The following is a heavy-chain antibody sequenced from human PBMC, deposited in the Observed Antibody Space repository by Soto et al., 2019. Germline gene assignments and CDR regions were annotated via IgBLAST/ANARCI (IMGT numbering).Heavy chain of an antibody. V-gene: IGHV4-61*03. CDR2: ISYTGRT. Sequence: SETLSLTCIVSGDSVTSGSYYWTWLRQPPGKGLEWIGYISYTGRTKYNPSLQSRVTISVDTSKNDFSLNLSSVTAADTAVYFCARQWGILPYYVMNVWGHGTAGTVSS. CDR1: GDSVTSGSYY. D-gene: IGHD1-26*01. CDR3: ARQWGILPYYVMNV. J-gene: IGHJ6*02.